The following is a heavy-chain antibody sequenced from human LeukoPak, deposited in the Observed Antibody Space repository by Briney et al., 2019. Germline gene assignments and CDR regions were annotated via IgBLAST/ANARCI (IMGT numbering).Heavy chain of an antibody. CDR3: ARPANYGSGSSFDY. J-gene: IGHJ4*02. CDR1: GGSISSYY. V-gene: IGHV4-4*07. D-gene: IGHD3-10*01. CDR2: IYTSGST. Sequence: SETLSLTCTVSGGSISSYYWSWIRQPAGKGLEWIGRIYTSGSTNYNPSLKSRITMSVDTSKNQFSLKLSSVTAADTAVYYCARPANYGSGSSFDYWGQGTLVTVSS.